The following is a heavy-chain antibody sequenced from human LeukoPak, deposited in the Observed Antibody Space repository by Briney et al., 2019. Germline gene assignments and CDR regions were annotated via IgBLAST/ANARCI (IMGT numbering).Heavy chain of an antibody. CDR3: ARLGAVGGYNFGYYYHMDV. CDR2: IFPGDSDA. J-gene: IGHJ6*02. Sequence: GESLQISCKGSGYSFTSYWIGWVRQMPGKGLEWMGIIFPGDSDARYSPSFQGQVTISADKSISTAYLQWSSPKASDTAMYYCARLGAVGGYNFGYYYHMDVWGQGATVTVSS. D-gene: IGHD5-24*01. V-gene: IGHV5-51*01. CDR1: GYSFTSYW.